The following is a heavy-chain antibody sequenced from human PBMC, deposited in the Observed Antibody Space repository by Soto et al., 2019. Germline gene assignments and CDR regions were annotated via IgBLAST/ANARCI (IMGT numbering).Heavy chain of an antibody. CDR2: ISAYNGNT. J-gene: IGHJ4*02. Sequence: ASVKVSCKASGYTFTSYGISWVRQAPGQGLEWMGWISAYNGNTNYAQKLQGRVTMTTDTSTSTAYMELRSLRSDDTAVYYCARAERITMVRGVIRALDYWGQGTLVTVPQ. V-gene: IGHV1-18*01. CDR3: ARAERITMVRGVIRALDY. CDR1: GYTFTSYG. D-gene: IGHD3-10*01.